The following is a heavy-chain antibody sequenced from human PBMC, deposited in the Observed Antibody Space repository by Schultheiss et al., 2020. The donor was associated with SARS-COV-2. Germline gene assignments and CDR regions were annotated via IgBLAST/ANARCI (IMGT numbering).Heavy chain of an antibody. J-gene: IGHJ6*03. CDR2: ISGSGGST. Sequence: GGSLRLSCADSGFTFRDYNMSWIRQAPGKGLEWVSAISGSGGSTYYADSVKGRFTISRDNSKNTLYLQMNSLRAEDTAVYYCARDLSNRMLYYYYYYMDVWGKGTTVTVSS. V-gene: IGHV3-23*01. CDR1: GFTFRDYN. D-gene: IGHD2-8*01. CDR3: ARDLSNRMLYYYYYYMDV.